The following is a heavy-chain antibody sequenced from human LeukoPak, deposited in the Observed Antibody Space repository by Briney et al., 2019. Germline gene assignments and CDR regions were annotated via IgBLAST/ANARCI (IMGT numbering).Heavy chain of an antibody. Sequence: GGSLRLSCAASGFTFSSYEMNWVRQAPGKGLEWVSYISSSGTPIHYADSVKGRFTISRDNAKNSLFLQMNSLKAEDTAVYYCAREKTACGGDCYDSWGQGTLVTVSS. CDR3: AREKTACGGDCYDS. CDR1: GFTFSSYE. D-gene: IGHD2-21*01. J-gene: IGHJ4*02. V-gene: IGHV3-48*03. CDR2: ISSSGTPI.